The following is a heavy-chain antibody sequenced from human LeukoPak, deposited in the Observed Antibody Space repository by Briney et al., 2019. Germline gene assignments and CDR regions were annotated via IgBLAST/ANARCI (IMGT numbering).Heavy chain of an antibody. CDR3: ARELGLYGSGSRY. D-gene: IGHD3-10*01. CDR1: GYTFTSYD. J-gene: IGHJ4*02. CDR2: MNPNSGNT. V-gene: IGHV1-8*01. Sequence: ASVKVSCKASGYTFTSYDINWVRQATGQGLEWVGWMNPNSGNTGYAQKFQGRVTMTRTTSINTAYMELSSLRSDDTAVYYCARELGLYGSGSRYWGQGTLVTVSS.